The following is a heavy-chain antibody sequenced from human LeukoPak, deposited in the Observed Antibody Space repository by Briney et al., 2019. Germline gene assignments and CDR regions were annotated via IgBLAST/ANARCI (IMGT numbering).Heavy chain of an antibody. D-gene: IGHD3-10*01. Sequence: GGSLRLSCAASGFSFSTYTMNWVRQAPGKGLEWVSYINRSGTYVYYADSVKGGFTISRDNAKKSVSLQMNSLRVEDTAVYYCARSDGSGSYYDFHFDYWSQGTLVTVSS. CDR1: GFSFSTYT. V-gene: IGHV3-21*01. J-gene: IGHJ4*02. CDR3: ARSDGSGSYYDFHFDY. CDR2: INRSGTYV.